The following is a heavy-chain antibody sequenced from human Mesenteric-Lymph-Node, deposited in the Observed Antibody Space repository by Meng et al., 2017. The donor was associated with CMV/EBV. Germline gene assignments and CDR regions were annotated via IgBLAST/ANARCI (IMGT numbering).Heavy chain of an antibody. Sequence: ASVKVSCKTSGYTFIDYYIHWVRQAPGQGLEWMGWISIYNGNTNYAQKVQGRVTMTTETSTSTVYMELRSLTSDDTAVYYCARSTYYYDSSGGLDYWGQGTLVTVSS. J-gene: IGHJ4*02. CDR1: GYTFIDYY. V-gene: IGHV1-18*04. D-gene: IGHD3-22*01. CDR3: ARSTYYYDSSGGLDY. CDR2: ISIYNGNT.